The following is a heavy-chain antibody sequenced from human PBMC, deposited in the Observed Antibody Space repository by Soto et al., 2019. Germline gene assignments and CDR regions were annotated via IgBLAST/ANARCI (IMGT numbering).Heavy chain of an antibody. CDR2: ISWNSGSI. Sequence: GGSLRLSCAASGFTFDDYAMHWVRQAPGKGLEWVSGISWNSGSIGYADSVKGRFTISRDNAKNSLYLQMNSLRAEDTALYYCAKGPFVVATLFDYWGQGTLVTVSS. J-gene: IGHJ4*02. CDR1: GFTFDDYA. D-gene: IGHD5-12*01. V-gene: IGHV3-9*01. CDR3: AKGPFVVATLFDY.